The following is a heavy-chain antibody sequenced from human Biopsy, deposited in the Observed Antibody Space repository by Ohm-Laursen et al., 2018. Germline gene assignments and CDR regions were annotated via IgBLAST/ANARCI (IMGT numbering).Heavy chain of an antibody. J-gene: IGHJ5*02. CDR2: MNPANGDA. V-gene: IGHV1-8*02. D-gene: IGHD3-3*01. Sequence: ASVKVSCKASGYTFTNYFLHWVRQAPGQGLEWMGWMNPANGDAGYAQSFRGRVTMTRSTSITTAYMELSSLGSEDTAVYYCARVRSGGRVTVFGVEVKTGWLDTWGQGTLVTVSS. CDR3: ARVRSGGRVTVFGVEVKTGWLDT. CDR1: GYTFTNYF.